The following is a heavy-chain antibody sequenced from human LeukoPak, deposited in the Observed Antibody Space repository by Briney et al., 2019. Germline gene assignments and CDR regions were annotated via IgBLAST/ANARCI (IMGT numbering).Heavy chain of an antibody. V-gene: IGHV4-4*02. CDR3: ARCSGYSSGWYVKGFDI. D-gene: IGHD6-19*01. CDR1: GGSITSSNW. CDR2: IYHSGSA. J-gene: IGHJ3*02. Sequence: SSGTLSLTCAVSGGSITSSNWWSWVRQPPGKGLEWIGEIYHSGSANYNPSLKSRVTMSVDKSENQFSLKLNSVTAADTAVYYCARCSGYSSGWYVKGFDIWGQGTMVTVTS.